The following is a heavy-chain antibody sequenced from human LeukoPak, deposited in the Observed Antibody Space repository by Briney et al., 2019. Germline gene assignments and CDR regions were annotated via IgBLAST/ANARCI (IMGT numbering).Heavy chain of an antibody. CDR2: ISSSSSTI. D-gene: IGHD2-15*01. J-gene: IGHJ6*02. CDR3: ARHIVVVVAAQDYFNMDV. CDR1: GFTFSTYS. V-gene: IGHV3-48*04. Sequence: GGSLRLSCAASGFTFSTYSMNWVRQAPGKGLEWLSYISSSSSTIYYADSVKGRFTISRDNAKNSLYLQMNSLRAEDTAAYYCARHIVVVVAAQDYFNMDVWGQGTTVTVSS.